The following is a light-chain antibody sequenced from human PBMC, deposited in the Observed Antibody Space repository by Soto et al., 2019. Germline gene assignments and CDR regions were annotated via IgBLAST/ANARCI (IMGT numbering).Light chain of an antibody. CDR3: QSYHSSLSGYV. Sequence: QSVLRQAPSVSSAPGQRLTLSCTESSSNIGAGYDVHWYQQLPGTAPKLLIYGNSNRPSGVPDRFSGSKSGTSASLAITGLQADDEADYYCQSYHSSLSGYVFGTGTKVTVL. J-gene: IGLJ1*01. V-gene: IGLV1-40*01. CDR2: GNS. CDR1: SSNIGAGYD.